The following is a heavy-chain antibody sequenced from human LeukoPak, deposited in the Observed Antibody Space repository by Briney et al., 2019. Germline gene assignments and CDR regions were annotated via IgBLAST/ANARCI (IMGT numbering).Heavy chain of an antibody. CDR3: ARDRVTMVRGVNYYFDY. Sequence: GGSLRLSCAASGFTFSSYWMSWVRQAPGKGLEWVANIKQDGSEKYYVDSVRGRFTISRDNAKNSLYLQMNSLRAEDTAVYYCARDRVTMVRGVNYYFDYWGQGTLVTVSS. V-gene: IGHV3-7*05. CDR2: IKQDGSEK. J-gene: IGHJ4*02. D-gene: IGHD3-10*01. CDR1: GFTFSSYW.